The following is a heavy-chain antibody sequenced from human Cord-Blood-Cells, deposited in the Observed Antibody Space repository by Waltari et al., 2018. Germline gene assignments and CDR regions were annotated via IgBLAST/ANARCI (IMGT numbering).Heavy chain of an antibody. Sequence: QLQLQESGPGLVQPSETLSLTCTVSGGSISRSSYHWGWIRQPPGKGLEWIGSIYYSGSTYDNPSLKSRVTISVDTSKNQFSLKLSSVTAADTAVYYCARHPHSSGWYWGQGTLVTVSS. CDR1: GGSISRSSYH. CDR3: ARHPHSSGWY. CDR2: IYYSGST. J-gene: IGHJ4*02. V-gene: IGHV4-39*01. D-gene: IGHD6-19*01.